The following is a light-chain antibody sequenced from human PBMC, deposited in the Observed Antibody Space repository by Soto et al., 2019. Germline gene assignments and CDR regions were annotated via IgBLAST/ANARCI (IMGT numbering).Light chain of an antibody. J-gene: IGKJ5*01. CDR3: QQYGGSPIT. V-gene: IGKV3-20*01. CDR2: GAS. CDR1: QSVTTR. Sequence: EIVLTHSPDTLSLSPCGRATLSFRASQSVTTRLAWYQRKPGQPPRLLISGASVRASGVPVRISGSGSGTDFTLTISRLEPEDFALYYCQQYGGSPITFGLGTRLEI.